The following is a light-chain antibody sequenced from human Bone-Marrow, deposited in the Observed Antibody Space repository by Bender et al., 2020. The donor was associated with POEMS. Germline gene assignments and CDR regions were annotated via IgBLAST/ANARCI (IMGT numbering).Light chain of an antibody. V-gene: IGLV6-57*04. CDR2: EDN. CDR1: SGSIDSNY. J-gene: IGLJ3*02. Sequence: NFMLTQSHSVSASPGKTVTISCTRSSGSIDSNYVQWYQQRPGSGPTTVIYEDNQRPSGVPDRFSGSIDSSSNSASLIISGLKTEDEADYYCQSYDDSNSWVFGGGTKLTVL. CDR3: QSYDDSNSWV.